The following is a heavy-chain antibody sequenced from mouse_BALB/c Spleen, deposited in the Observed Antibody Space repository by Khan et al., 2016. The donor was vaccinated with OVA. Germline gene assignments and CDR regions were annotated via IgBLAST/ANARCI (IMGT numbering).Heavy chain of an antibody. D-gene: IGHD1-1*01. Sequence: QVQLQQSGAELAKPGASVKMSCKASGYTFTSYWMHWVKQRPGQGLEWIGYINPSTGYTEYNQRFKDKATLTADKSSSTAYMQLSSLTSEESAVYYGANHGGSSAGLTYWGQGTLVTVSA. V-gene: IGHV1-7*01. J-gene: IGHJ3*01. CDR3: ANHGGSSAGLTY. CDR2: INPSTGYT. CDR1: GYTFTSYW.